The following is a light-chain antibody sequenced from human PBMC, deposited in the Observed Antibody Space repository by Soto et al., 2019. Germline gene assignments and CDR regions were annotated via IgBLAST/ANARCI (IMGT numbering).Light chain of an antibody. V-gene: IGLV2-11*01. CDR2: XXT. Sequence: QSALTQPRSVSGSPGQSVTISCTGVSNGYNFVSWYQQHPGKAPKVLIYXXTKRPSXXPDRFSGXXSGNTASLTISGLQAEDEADYYCCSYVGRYTFVFGVGTKVTVL. CDR3: CSYVGRYTFV. CDR1: SNGYNF. J-gene: IGLJ1*01.